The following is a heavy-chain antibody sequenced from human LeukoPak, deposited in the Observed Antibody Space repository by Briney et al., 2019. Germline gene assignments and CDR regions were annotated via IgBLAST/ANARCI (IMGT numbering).Heavy chain of an antibody. V-gene: IGHV4-39*07. CDR1: GASISSSTYY. D-gene: IGHD3-22*01. J-gene: IGHJ6*03. CDR2: IYFSGST. Sequence: PSETLSLTCTVSGASISSSTYYWGWIRQPPGKGLEWIGSIYFSGSTYYNPSLKSRVTVSVDTSKNQFSLKLSSVTAADTAVYYCARAGESSGYYVGYYYYYMDVWGKGTTVTVSS. CDR3: ARAGESSGYYVGYYYYYMDV.